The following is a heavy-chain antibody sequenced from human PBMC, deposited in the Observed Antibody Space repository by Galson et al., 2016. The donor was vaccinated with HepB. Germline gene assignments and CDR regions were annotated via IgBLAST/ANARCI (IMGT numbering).Heavy chain of an antibody. CDR2: IYASGST. V-gene: IGHV4-61*02. CDR3: VRAEQLWHNSNFYYYYMGV. Sequence: TLSLTCTVSGGSIRSDNYYWNWIRQPAGKGLEWIGRIYASGSTNYNPSLKSRVTMSVDTSKNQFSLRLSSVTDADTALYFCVRAEQLWHNSNFYYYYMGVWGKGTTVTVSS. CDR1: GGSIRSDNYY. D-gene: IGHD2/OR15-2a*01. J-gene: IGHJ6*03.